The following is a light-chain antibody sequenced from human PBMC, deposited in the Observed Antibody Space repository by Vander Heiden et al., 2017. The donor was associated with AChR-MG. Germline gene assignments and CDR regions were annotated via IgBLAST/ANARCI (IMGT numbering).Light chain of an antibody. J-gene: IGLJ3*02. V-gene: IGLV1-40*01. CDR2: GNS. CDR3: QSYDSSLSGQWV. CDR1: SSNIGAGYD. Sequence: QSVLTQPPSVSGAPGQRVTISCTGSSSNIGAGYDVHWYQQLPGTAPKLLIYGNSNRRSGVPDRFSGSKSGTSASPAITGLQAEDEADYYCQSYDSSLSGQWVFGGGTKLTVL.